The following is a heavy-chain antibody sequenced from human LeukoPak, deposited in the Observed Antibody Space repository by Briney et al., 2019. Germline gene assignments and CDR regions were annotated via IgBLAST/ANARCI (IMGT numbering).Heavy chain of an antibody. CDR3: ARHFGGRHYLPFDY. CDR2: IYYSGST. J-gene: IGHJ4*02. V-gene: IGHV4-59*08. D-gene: IGHD1-26*01. Sequence: SETLSLTCSVSGGSISSYYWSWIRQPPGKGLEWIGHIYYSGSTSYNPSLKSRVTISVDTSKNQFSLKLSSVTAADTAVYYCARHFGGRHYLPFDYWGQGTLVTVSS. CDR1: GGSISSYY.